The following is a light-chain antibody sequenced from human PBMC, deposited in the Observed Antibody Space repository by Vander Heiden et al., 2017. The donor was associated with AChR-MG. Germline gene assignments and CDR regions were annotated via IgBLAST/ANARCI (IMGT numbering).Light chain of an antibody. CDR3: SSYAGSNNVL. CDR1: SSDVGGYNY. Sequence: SALPQPPSASGSPGQSAPISCTGTSSDVGGYNYVSWYQQHPGRAPKLVIYEVTKRPSGVPDRFSGSKSGNTASLTVSGLQAEDEAEYYCSSYAGSNNVLFGGGTKLTVL. V-gene: IGLV2-8*01. CDR2: EVT. J-gene: IGLJ2*01.